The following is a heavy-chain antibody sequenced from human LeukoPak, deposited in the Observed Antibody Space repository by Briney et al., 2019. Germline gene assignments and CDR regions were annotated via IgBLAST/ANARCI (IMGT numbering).Heavy chain of an antibody. Sequence: GGSLRLSCAASGFTFSRYWMTWVRQVSGKGLEWVANIKQDGSERNYVDSVKGRFTISRDNARESVSLQMNSLRAEDTAVYYCARDTLWSRSAPNAFDIWGQGTRVTVSS. CDR1: GFTFSRYW. CDR3: ARDTLWSRSAPNAFDI. CDR2: IKQDGSER. V-gene: IGHV3-7*01. D-gene: IGHD1-26*01. J-gene: IGHJ3*02.